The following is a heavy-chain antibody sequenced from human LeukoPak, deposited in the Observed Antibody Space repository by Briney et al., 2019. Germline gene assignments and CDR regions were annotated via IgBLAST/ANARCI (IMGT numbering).Heavy chain of an antibody. D-gene: IGHD6-13*01. CDR3: AKDPGYSSSWNYFDY. J-gene: IGHJ4*02. CDR1: GFTFSDYY. V-gene: IGHV3-11*05. CDR2: ISSSSSYT. Sequence: GGSLRLSCAASGFTFSDYYMSWIRQAPGKGLEWVSYISSSSSYTNYADSVKGRFTISRDNAKNSLYLQMNSLRAEDTAVYYCAKDPGYSSSWNYFDYWGQGTLVTVSS.